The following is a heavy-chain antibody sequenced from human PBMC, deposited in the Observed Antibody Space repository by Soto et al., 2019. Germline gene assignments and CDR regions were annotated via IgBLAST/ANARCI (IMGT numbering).Heavy chain of an antibody. CDR2: INAANGDT. CDR3: VRRHVSATGIDWFDP. V-gene: IGHV1-3*01. Sequence: ASVKVSCKASGYTCTSYGIHWVRQAPGQRLEWMGWINAANGDTKYSPKFQGRVTITRDTSASTAYMELSSLRSEDTAVYYCVRRHVSATGIDWFDPWGQGTLVTVSS. CDR1: GYTCTSYG. J-gene: IGHJ5*02. D-gene: IGHD6-13*01.